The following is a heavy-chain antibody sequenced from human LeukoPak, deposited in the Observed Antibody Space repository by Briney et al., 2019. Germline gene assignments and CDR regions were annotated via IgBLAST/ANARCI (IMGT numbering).Heavy chain of an antibody. CDR3: ARETKDFDY. V-gene: IGHV3-69-1*01. Sequence: GGSLRLSCAASGFTFDDYGMSWVRQAPGKGLEWVSSISSSSYIYYADSVKGRFTISRDNAKNSLYLQTNSLRAEDTAVYYCARETKDFDYWGQGTLVTVSS. J-gene: IGHJ4*02. CDR1: GFTFDDYG. CDR2: ISSSSYI.